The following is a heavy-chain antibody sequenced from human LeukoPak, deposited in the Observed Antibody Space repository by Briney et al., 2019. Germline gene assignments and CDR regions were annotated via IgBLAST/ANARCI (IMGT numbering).Heavy chain of an antibody. Sequence: GGSLRLSCAGSGFTFSSYAMHWVRQAPGKGLEWVAFISYDGSNKYYADSVKGRFTISRDNSKNTLYLQINSLRAEDTAVYYCARDRTKQWLDDAFDIWGQGTIVTVSS. D-gene: IGHD6-19*01. J-gene: IGHJ3*02. V-gene: IGHV3-30-3*01. CDR3: ARDRTKQWLDDAFDI. CDR2: ISYDGSNK. CDR1: GFTFSSYA.